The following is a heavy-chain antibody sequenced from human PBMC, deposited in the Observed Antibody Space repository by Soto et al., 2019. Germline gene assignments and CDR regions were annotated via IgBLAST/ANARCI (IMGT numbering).Heavy chain of an antibody. CDR2: ISAYNGNT. V-gene: IGHV1-18*01. Sequence: ASVKVSCKASGYTFTSYGISWVRQAPGQGLEWMGWISAYNGNTNYAQKLQGRVTMTTDTSTSTAYMELRSLRSDDTAVYYCARDHDSSGYYTYYYYGMDVWGQGTTVTVSS. CDR3: ARDHDSSGYYTYYYYGMDV. CDR1: GYTFTSYG. D-gene: IGHD3-22*01. J-gene: IGHJ6*02.